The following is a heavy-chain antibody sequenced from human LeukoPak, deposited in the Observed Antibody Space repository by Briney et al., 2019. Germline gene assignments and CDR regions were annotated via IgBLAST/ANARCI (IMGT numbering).Heavy chain of an antibody. V-gene: IGHV1-2*06. CDR3: ARCYDSSASNWFDP. J-gene: IGHJ5*02. Sequence: ASVKVSCKASVYTFTGYCLHWVRQAPGQGLEWMGRINPNSGGTKYAQKFQDRVTMTRDTSISTAYMELSGLRSDDTAVYYCARCYDSSASNWFDPWGQGTLVTVSS. D-gene: IGHD3-22*01. CDR2: INPNSGGT. CDR1: VYTFTGYC.